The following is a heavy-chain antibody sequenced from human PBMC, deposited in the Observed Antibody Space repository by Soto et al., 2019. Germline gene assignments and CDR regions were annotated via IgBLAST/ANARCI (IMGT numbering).Heavy chain of an antibody. J-gene: IGHJ6*02. CDR1: GFTFSTYW. Sequence: EVQLVESGGGLVQPGGSLRLSCAASGFTFSTYWMHWVRQPPGKGLVWVSRINIDGSNTAYADSVKGRFTISRDNAQSTLYLQMNSLRAEDTAVYYCARDPLIGTTDYGLDVWGQGTTVSVSS. CDR3: ARDPLIGTTDYGLDV. CDR2: INIDGSNT. V-gene: IGHV3-74*01. D-gene: IGHD1-7*01.